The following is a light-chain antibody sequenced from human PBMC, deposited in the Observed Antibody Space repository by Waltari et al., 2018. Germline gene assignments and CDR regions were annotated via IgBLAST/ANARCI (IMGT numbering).Light chain of an antibody. CDR1: SSNIGSNT. Sequence: SVLTQPPSAPGTPGQRVTISCSGSSSNIGSNTVTWYQQLPGTAPKLLIYSNNQRPSGVPDRFSGSKSGTSASLAISGLQSEDEADYYCAAWDDSLNGWVFGGGTKLTVL. J-gene: IGLJ3*02. CDR2: SNN. CDR3: AAWDDSLNGWV. V-gene: IGLV1-44*01.